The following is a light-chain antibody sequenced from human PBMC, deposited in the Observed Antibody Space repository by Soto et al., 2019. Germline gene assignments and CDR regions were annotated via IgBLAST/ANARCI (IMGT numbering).Light chain of an antibody. J-gene: IGLJ2*01. V-gene: IGLV2-23*01. CDR2: EGS. Sequence: QSALTQPASVSGSPGQSITISCTGTSREIGSNNLVSWYQQHAGKAPQLMIYEGSKRPSGLSNRFSGSKSGNTASLTISGLQADDEADYYCCSYVGRVVFGGGTKLTVL. CDR3: CSYVGRVV. CDR1: SREIGSNNL.